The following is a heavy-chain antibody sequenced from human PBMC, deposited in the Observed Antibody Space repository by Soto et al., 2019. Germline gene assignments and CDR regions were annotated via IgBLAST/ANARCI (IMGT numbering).Heavy chain of an antibody. CDR3: ARDSGYGDPFDY. V-gene: IGHV4-59*01. J-gene: IGHJ4*02. Sequence: PSETLSLTCTVSGGSISGYYWSWIRQPPGKGLEWIGYIYYSGSTNYSPSLKSRVTISVDTSKNQFSLRLSSVTAADTAVYYCARDSGYGDPFDYWGQGTQVTVSS. D-gene: IGHD4-17*01. CDR1: GGSISGYY. CDR2: IYYSGST.